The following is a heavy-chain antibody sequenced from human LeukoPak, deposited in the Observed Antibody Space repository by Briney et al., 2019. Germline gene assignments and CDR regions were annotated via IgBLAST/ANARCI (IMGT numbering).Heavy chain of an antibody. J-gene: IGHJ4*02. D-gene: IGHD2-21*02. Sequence: GGSLRLSCAASGFTFDDYAMHWVRQAPGKGLEWVSLINGDGDGTYYADSVKGRFTISRDNSKNSLFLQMNSLRTEDTALYYCAKDYCGGDCYLFHYWGQGALVTVSS. CDR2: INGDGDGT. V-gene: IGHV3-43*02. CDR1: GFTFDDYA. CDR3: AKDYCGGDCYLFHY.